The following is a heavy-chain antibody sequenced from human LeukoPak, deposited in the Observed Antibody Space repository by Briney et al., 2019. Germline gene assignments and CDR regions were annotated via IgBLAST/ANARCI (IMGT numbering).Heavy chain of an antibody. V-gene: IGHV3-21*04. CDR1: GFTFSTYE. CDR3: ARDPQNSVYTYSDF. J-gene: IGHJ4*02. CDR2: ISSSSSYI. Sequence: PGGSLRLSCEASGFTFSTYEMNWVRQAPGKGLEWVSSISSSSSYIYYADSVKGRFTISRDNAKNSLYLQMNTLRAEDTAVYYCARDPQNSVYTYSDFWGQGTLVTVPS. D-gene: IGHD5/OR15-5a*01.